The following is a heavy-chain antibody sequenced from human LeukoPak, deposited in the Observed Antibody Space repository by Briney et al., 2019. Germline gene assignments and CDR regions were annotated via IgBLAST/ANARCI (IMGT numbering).Heavy chain of an antibody. D-gene: IGHD5-18*01. V-gene: IGHV4-59*01. CDR3: ARVLPGYSYGYYFDY. J-gene: IGHJ4*02. CDR1: GGSINYYY. Sequence: SETLSLTCTVSGGSINYYYWMWIRQPPGKGLEWIGYIYYSGGTHYNPSLKSRVTMLVDTSKNQFSLKLTAVTAADTAVYYCARVLPGYSYGYYFDYWGQGTLVTVSS. CDR2: IYYSGGT.